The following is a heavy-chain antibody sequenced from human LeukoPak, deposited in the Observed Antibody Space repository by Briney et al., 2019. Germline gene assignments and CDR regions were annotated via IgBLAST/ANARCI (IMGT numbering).Heavy chain of an antibody. CDR3: AKDGGTHFDH. CDR1: GFTFSTYE. V-gene: IGHV3-48*03. D-gene: IGHD1-26*01. Sequence: GGSLRLSCAASGFTFSTYEMNWVRQAPGKGLEWVSYISSSGTTISYAQSVKGRFTITRDNAQNSLTLHMNTLRADDTAVYYCAKDGGTHFDHWGQGTLVTVSS. J-gene: IGHJ4*02. CDR2: ISSSGTTI.